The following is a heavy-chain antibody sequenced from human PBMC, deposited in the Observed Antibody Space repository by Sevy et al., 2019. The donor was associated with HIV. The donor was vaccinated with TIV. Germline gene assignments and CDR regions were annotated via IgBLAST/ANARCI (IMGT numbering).Heavy chain of an antibody. V-gene: IGHV3-23*01. Sequence: GGSLRLSCAASRFTLRSYAMSWVRQAPGKGLEWVSAIRGSGVSTYYADSVKGRFTISRNNSKNTLYLQMNSLRAEDTAVYYCAKDVRYYSSGYFDYWGQGILVTVSS. CDR2: IRGSGVST. J-gene: IGHJ4*02. CDR1: RFTLRSYA. D-gene: IGHD6-19*01. CDR3: AKDVRYYSSGYFDY.